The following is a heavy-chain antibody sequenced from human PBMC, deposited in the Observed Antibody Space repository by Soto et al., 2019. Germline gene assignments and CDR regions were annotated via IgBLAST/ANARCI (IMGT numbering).Heavy chain of an antibody. CDR2: IIPIFGTA. CDR3: ARQDTAMVTFDY. D-gene: IGHD5-18*01. J-gene: IGHJ4*02. V-gene: IGHV1-69*13. CDR1: GXXFSSYA. Sequence: SVXXXXKASGXXFSSYAISWVRQAPGQGLEWMGGIIPIFGTANYAQKFQGRVTITADESTSTAYMELSSLGSEDTAVYYCARQDTAMVTFDYWGQGNLVTVSS.